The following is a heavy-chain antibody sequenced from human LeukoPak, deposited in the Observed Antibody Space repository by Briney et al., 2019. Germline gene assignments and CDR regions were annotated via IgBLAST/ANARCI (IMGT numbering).Heavy chain of an antibody. CDR2: IKQDGSEK. D-gene: IGHD1-14*01. CDR3: ANRIRGY. J-gene: IGHJ4*02. V-gene: IGHV3-7*01. Sequence: GGSLRLSCEASGFSFSSYWMTWVRQAPGKGLEWVANIKQDGSEKNYVDSVKGRFTISRDNAKKSLYLQMNSLGAEDTAVYCCANRIRGYWGQGTLVTVSS. CDR1: GFSFSSYW.